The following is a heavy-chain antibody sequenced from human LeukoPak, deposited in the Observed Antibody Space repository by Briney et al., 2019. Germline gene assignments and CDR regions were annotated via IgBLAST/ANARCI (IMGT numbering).Heavy chain of an antibody. CDR2: INHSGST. J-gene: IGHJ6*03. Sequence: SETLSLTCAVYGGSFSGYYWSWIRQPPGKGLEWIGEINHSGSTNYNPSLKSRVTISVDTSKNQFSLKLSSVTAADTAVYYCARGQDCSGGSCYPEYYYYYMDVWGKGTTVTVSS. D-gene: IGHD2-15*01. CDR3: ARGQDCSGGSCYPEYYYYYMDV. CDR1: GGSFSGYY. V-gene: IGHV4-34*01.